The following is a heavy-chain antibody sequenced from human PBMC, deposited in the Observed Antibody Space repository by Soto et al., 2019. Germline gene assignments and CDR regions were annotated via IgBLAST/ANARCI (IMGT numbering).Heavy chain of an antibody. D-gene: IGHD2-15*01. V-gene: IGHV4-39*01. CDR3: ARPVRCSGGSCYHRGPGHYHYYMDF. CDR2: IYYSGST. J-gene: IGHJ6*03. CDR1: GGSISSSSYY. Sequence: SETLSLTCTVSGGSISSSSYYWGWIRQPPGKGLEWIGSIYYSGSTYYNPSLKSRVTISVDTSKNQFSLKLSSVTAADTAVYYCARPVRCSGGSCYHRGPGHYHYYMDFWGKGSSVTVSS.